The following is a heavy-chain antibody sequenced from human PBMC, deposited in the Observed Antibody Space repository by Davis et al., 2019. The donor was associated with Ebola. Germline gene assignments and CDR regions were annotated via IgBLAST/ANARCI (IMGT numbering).Heavy chain of an antibody. J-gene: IGHJ3*02. Sequence: AASVKVSCKASGFTFSTHGISWVRQAPGRGLEWMGWISDFSRTTNYAQKVQGRVTMTTDTSTGTAYLDLRSLRSDDTAVYFCARTSIVGTTTTASDIWGQGTLVTVSS. CDR1: GFTFSTHG. CDR2: ISDFSRTT. D-gene: IGHD1-26*01. CDR3: ARTSIVGTTTTASDI. V-gene: IGHV1-18*04.